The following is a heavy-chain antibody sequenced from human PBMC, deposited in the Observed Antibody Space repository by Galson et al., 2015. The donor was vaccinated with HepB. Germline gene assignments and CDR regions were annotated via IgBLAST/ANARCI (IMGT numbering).Heavy chain of an antibody. D-gene: IGHD4-17*01. CDR2: ISYDGSNK. V-gene: IGHV3-30*04. J-gene: IGHJ6*02. Sequence: SLRLSCAASGFTFSSYAMHWVRQAPGKGLEWVAVISYDGSNKYYADSVKGRFTISRDNSKNTLYLQMNSLRAEDTAVYYCARVGHGDYALIRRAINYYYYGMDVWGQGTTVTVSS. CDR1: GFTFSSYA. CDR3: ARVGHGDYALIRRAINYYYYGMDV.